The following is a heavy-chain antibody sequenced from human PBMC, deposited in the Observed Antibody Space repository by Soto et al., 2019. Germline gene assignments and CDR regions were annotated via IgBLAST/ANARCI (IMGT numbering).Heavy chain of an antibody. D-gene: IGHD6-19*01. CDR1: GYTFTSYD. CDR2: MNPNSGNT. V-gene: IGHV1-8*01. CDR3: ARGSIPVAGMGGNDY. J-gene: IGHJ4*02. Sequence: ASVKVSCKASGYTFTSYDINWLRQATGQGLEWMGWMNPNSGNTGYAQKFQGRVTMTRNTSISTAYMELSSLRSEDTAVYYCARGSIPVAGMGGNDYWGQGTLVTVSS.